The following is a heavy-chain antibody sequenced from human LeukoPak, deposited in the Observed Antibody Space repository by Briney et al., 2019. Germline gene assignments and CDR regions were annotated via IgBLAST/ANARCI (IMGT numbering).Heavy chain of an antibody. CDR2: ISGSGGST. CDR1: GFTFSSYA. D-gene: IGHD6-19*01. J-gene: IGHJ4*02. CDR3: AKPRPGGIAVAGFDY. Sequence: GGSLGLSCAASGFTFSSYAMSWVRQAPGKGLEWVSTISGSGGSTFYTDSGKGRFTISRDNSKNTLYLQMNSLRAEDTAVYYCAKPRPGGIAVAGFDYWGQGTLVTVSS. V-gene: IGHV3-23*01.